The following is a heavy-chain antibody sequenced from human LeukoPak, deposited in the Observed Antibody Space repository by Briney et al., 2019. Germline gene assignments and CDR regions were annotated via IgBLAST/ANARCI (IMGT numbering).Heavy chain of an antibody. Sequence: GGSLRLSCAASGFTFSYAWMSWVRQAPGKGLEWVSVIYSGGSTYYADSVKGRFTISRDNSKNTLYLQMNSLRAEDTAVYYCARGGITMVRGVIPYTPYYFDYWGQGTLVTVSS. V-gene: IGHV3-66*01. J-gene: IGHJ4*02. CDR3: ARGGITMVRGVIPYTPYYFDY. CDR2: IYSGGST. CDR1: GFTFSYAW. D-gene: IGHD3-10*01.